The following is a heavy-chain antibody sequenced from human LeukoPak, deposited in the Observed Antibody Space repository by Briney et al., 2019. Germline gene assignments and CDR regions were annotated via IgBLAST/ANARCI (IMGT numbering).Heavy chain of an antibody. CDR2: IRSSTTYV. CDR3: ARASTSYSSGLDAFDI. V-gene: IGHV3-21*01. Sequence: GGSLRLSCAASGFTFSNYNMNWVRQAPGKGLEWVSSIRSSTTYVYYADSVKGRFTISRDNAKNSLYLQMNSLRAEDTAVYHCARASTSYSSGLDAFDIWGQGTMVTVSS. CDR1: GFTFSNYN. J-gene: IGHJ3*02. D-gene: IGHD6-19*01.